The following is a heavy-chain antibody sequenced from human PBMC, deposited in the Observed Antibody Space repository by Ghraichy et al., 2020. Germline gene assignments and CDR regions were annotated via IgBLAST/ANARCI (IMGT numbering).Heavy chain of an antibody. CDR1: GFTFVDYG. V-gene: IGHV3-9*01. Sequence: GGSLRLSCVGSGFTFVDYGMHWVRQAPGKGLEWVSGISWNSDGIAYADSVRGRFAISRDNAKKSLYLQMNSLRPEDTALYYCAKGFAGWPTGWFDPWGQGTQVTVSS. CDR3: AKGFAGWPTGWFDP. CDR2: ISWNSDGI. J-gene: IGHJ5*02. D-gene: IGHD2-15*01.